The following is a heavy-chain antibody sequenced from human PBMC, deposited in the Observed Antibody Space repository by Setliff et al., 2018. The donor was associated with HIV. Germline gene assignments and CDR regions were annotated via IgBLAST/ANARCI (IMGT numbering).Heavy chain of an antibody. Sequence: PSETLSLTCALYGGSFSDYYWSWIRQPPGMGLEWIGEVNRGRRTNYNSSLKSRVTISIDTSRNQFSLTVSSVTAADTAVYYCAREIPYSYGGRGHHLWGQGTLVTVSS. CDR1: GGSFSDYY. J-gene: IGHJ4*02. CDR2: VNRGRRT. CDR3: AREIPYSYGGRGHHL. V-gene: IGHV4-34*01. D-gene: IGHD3-22*01.